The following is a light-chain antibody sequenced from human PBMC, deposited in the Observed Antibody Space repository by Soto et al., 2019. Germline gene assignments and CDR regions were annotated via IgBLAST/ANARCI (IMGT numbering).Light chain of an antibody. CDR2: GAS. V-gene: IGKV3-11*01. Sequence: EIVMTQSPATMSVSAGERATLSCRASQSMGSNVAWYQQKPGQAPRLLIYGASNRATAVPARFTGSGSGTDFTLTISSLEPEDFAVYYCQQRSNWPLTFGGGTKVDIK. CDR3: QQRSNWPLT. J-gene: IGKJ4*01. CDR1: QSMGSN.